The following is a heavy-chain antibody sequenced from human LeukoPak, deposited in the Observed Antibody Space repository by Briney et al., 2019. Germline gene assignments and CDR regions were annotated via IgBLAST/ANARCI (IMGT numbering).Heavy chain of an antibody. D-gene: IGHD3-16*01. CDR3: ARTLTGYWFDP. V-gene: IGHV1-2*02. J-gene: IGHJ5*02. Sequence: ASVKVSCKASGYTFTGYYMHWVRQAPGQGLEWMGWINPNSGGTNYARKFQGRVTMTRDTSISTAYMELSSLRSEDTAVYYCARTLTGYWFDPWGQGTLVTVSS. CDR2: INPNSGGT. CDR1: GYTFTGYY.